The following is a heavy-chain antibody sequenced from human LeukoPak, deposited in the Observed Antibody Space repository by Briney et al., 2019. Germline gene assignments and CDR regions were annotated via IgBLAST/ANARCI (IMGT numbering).Heavy chain of an antibody. D-gene: IGHD6-13*01. CDR1: GYSFTSYG. J-gene: IGHJ6*02. CDR3: ATFSSSSWSYGMDV. Sequence: GASVKVSCKASGYSFTSYGISWVRQAPGQGLEWMGWISAYNGNTNYAQKLQGRVTMTEDTSTDTAYMELSSLRSEDTAVYYCATFSSSSWSYGMDVWGQGTTVTVSS. V-gene: IGHV1-18*01. CDR2: ISAYNGNT.